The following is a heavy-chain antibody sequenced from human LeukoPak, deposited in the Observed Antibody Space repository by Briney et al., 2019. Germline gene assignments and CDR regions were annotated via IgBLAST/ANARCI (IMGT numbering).Heavy chain of an antibody. D-gene: IGHD3-22*01. Sequence: ASVKVSCKASGYTFTNYDINWVRQAPGQGLEWMGWISIYNGNTNCAQKLQGRVTMTTDTSTSTAYMELRSLRSDDTAVYYCARHHQYYHSNSFGYWGQGTLVTVSS. J-gene: IGHJ4*02. V-gene: IGHV1-18*01. CDR1: GYTFTNYD. CDR2: ISIYNGNT. CDR3: ARHHQYYHSNSFGY.